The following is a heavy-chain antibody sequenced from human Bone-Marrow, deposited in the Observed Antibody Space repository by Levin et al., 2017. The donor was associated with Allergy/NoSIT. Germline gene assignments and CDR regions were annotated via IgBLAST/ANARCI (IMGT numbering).Heavy chain of an antibody. CDR3: SKVSGSYFED. D-gene: IGHD3-10*01. CDR1: GFTFGSYA. CDR2: ISYNGIAT. J-gene: IGHJ4*02. V-gene: IGHV3-23*01. Sequence: GGSLRLSCAASGFTFGSYAMSWVRQAPGKGLEWVSLISYNGIATHDADAVKGRFSISRDNSKNSLYLQMNSLRADDTAIYYCSKVSGSYFEDWGQGALVTVSS.